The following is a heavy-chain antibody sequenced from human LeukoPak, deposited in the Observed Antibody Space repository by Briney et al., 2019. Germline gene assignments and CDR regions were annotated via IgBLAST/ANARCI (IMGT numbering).Heavy chain of an antibody. CDR1: GGSISSGDYY. Sequence: SETLSLTCTVSGGSISSGDYYWGWIGQPPGKGLEWVGYIYYSGSTYYNPSLNSRVTISVDPSKNQFSLKLSSVTAADTAVYYCARHYYDFWSGLPPYFDYWGQGTLVTVSS. D-gene: IGHD3-3*01. CDR2: IYYSGST. V-gene: IGHV4-30-4*08. CDR3: ARHYYDFWSGLPPYFDY. J-gene: IGHJ4*02.